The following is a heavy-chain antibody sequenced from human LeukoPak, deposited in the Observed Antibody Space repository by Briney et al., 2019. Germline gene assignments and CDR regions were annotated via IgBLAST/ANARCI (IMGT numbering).Heavy chain of an antibody. CDR3: ARDRRRDGYNLFDY. CDR2: IYSGGAT. CDR1: GFTISSNY. J-gene: IGHJ4*02. D-gene: IGHD5-24*01. Sequence: GGSLTLSCAASGFTISSNYMSWVRQAPGKGLEWVSIIYSGGATYYADSVKGRFTISRDTSKNTLFLQMNSLRAEDTAVYYCARDRRRDGYNLFDYWGQGTLVTVSS. V-gene: IGHV3-66*01.